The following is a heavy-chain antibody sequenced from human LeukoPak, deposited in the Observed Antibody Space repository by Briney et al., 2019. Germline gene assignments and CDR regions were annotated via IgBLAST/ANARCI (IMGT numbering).Heavy chain of an antibody. J-gene: IGHJ4*02. CDR1: GGSISSYY. V-gene: IGHV4-59*01. CDR3: ARRATDYYFDY. Sequence: SETLSLTCTVSGGSISSYYWSWIRQPPGKGLEWIGYIYYSGSTNYNPSLKSRVTISVDTSKNQFSLKPSSVTAADTAVYYCARRATDYYFDYWGQGTLVTVSS. CDR2: IYYSGST. D-gene: IGHD5-12*01.